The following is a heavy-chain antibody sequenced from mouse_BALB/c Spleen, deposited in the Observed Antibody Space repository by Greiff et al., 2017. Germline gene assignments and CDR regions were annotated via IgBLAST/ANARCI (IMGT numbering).Heavy chain of an antibody. CDR3: ARLPYYYGSSHYYDMDY. Sequence: VQLQQSGAELARPGASVKLSCKASGYTFTDYYINWVKQRTGQGLEWIGEIYPGSGNTYYNEKFKGKATLTADKSSSTAYMQLSSLTSEDSAVYFCARLPYYYGSSHYYDMDYWGQGTSVTVSS. CDR1: GYTFTDYY. V-gene: IGHV1-77*01. J-gene: IGHJ4*01. CDR2: IYPGSGNT. D-gene: IGHD1-1*01.